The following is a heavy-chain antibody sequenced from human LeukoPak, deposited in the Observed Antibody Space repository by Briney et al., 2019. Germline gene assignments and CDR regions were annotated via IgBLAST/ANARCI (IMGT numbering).Heavy chain of an antibody. CDR1: GGSISSYY. J-gene: IGHJ6*02. Sequence: PSETLSLTCTVSGGSISSYYWSWIRQPAGKGLEWIGRIYTSGSTNYNPSLKSRVTMSVDTSKNQFSLKLSSVTAADTAVYYCARESRATISGVVIRDYYYGMDVWGQGTTVTVSS. CDR3: ARESRATISGVVIRDYYYGMDV. CDR2: IYTSGST. D-gene: IGHD3-3*01. V-gene: IGHV4-4*07.